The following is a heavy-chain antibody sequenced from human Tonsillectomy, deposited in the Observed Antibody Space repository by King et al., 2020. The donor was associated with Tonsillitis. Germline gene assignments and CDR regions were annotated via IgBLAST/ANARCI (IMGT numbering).Heavy chain of an antibody. CDR2: IKQDGSEK. Sequence: EVQLVESGGGLVQPGGSLRLSCAASGFTFSGYWMSWVRQAPGKGLEWVANIKQDGSEKYYVDSVKGRFTISRDNAKNSLYLQVNSLRAEDTAVYYFAREPRTGDYVDYCGQGNLVTVSS. J-gene: IGHJ4*02. CDR1: GFTFSGYW. CDR3: AREPRTGDYVDY. V-gene: IGHV3-7*01. D-gene: IGHD1-14*01.